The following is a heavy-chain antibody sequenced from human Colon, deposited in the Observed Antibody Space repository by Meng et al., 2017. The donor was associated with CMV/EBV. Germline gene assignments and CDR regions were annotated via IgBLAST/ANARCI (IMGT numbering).Heavy chain of an antibody. J-gene: IGHJ6*02. V-gene: IGHV1-69*05. CDR3: ARGVGATVGPHYYYYGVDV. D-gene: IGHD1-26*01. CDR1: GYNFAAYY. Sequence: SVKVSCKASGYNFAAYYMHWVRQAPGQGLEWMGGIIPMFGTTNYAQKFQGRVRFTTDESTSTAYMELSSLRSDDTAVYYCARGVGATVGPHYYYYGVDVWGQGTTVTVSS. CDR2: IIPMFGTT.